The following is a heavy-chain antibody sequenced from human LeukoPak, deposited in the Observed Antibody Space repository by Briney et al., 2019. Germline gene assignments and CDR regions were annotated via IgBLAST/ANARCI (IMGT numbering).Heavy chain of an antibody. CDR2: IIPIFGTE. CDR3: AAAYDFWSGPLDY. V-gene: IGHV1-69*05. D-gene: IGHD3-3*01. Sequence: GASVKVSCKASGGTFSSYAISWVRQAPGQGLEWMGRIIPIFGTENYAQKFQGRVTITTDESTSTAYMELSSLRSEDTAVYYCAAAYDFWSGPLDYWGQGTLVTVSS. J-gene: IGHJ4*02. CDR1: GGTFSSYA.